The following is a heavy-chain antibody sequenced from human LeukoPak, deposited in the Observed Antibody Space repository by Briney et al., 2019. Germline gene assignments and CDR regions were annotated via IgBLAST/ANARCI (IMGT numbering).Heavy chain of an antibody. CDR2: VNHSGIT. CDR1: GGSLSGYN. J-gene: IGHJ2*01. Sequence: SETMSLTCAVYGGSLSGYNWNRIRQPPGKGLEWIGEVNHSGITNYNPSLKSRVTISVDTSKNQFSLKLSSVTAADTAVHYCARGRYFDLWGRGTLVTVSS. V-gene: IGHV4-34*01. CDR3: ARGRYFDL.